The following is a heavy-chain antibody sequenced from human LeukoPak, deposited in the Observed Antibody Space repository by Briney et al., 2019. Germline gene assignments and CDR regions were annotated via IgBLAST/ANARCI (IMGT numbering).Heavy chain of an antibody. D-gene: IGHD3-10*01. J-gene: IGHJ3*02. CDR1: GGSINSGGYY. Sequence: SQTLSLTCTVSGGSINSGGYYWSWIRQHPGEGLEWIGYSYYSGNTYYNPSLKSPVTLSVDTSKNQFSLKVISVTAADTAVYYCASRSGSFSDALDIWGQGTLVTVSS. V-gene: IGHV4-31*02. CDR3: ASRSGSFSDALDI. CDR2: SYYSGNT.